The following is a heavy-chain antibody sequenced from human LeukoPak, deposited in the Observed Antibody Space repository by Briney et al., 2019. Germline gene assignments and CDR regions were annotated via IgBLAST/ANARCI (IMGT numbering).Heavy chain of an antibody. J-gene: IGHJ3*02. CDR3: ARDDSVLVAATLDAFDI. D-gene: IGHD2-15*01. Sequence: GGSLRLSCAASGFTFSDYYMSWIRQAPGKGLEWGSYIISSGTTIYYADSVKGRFTISRDNAKNSLYLQINRLRAEDTAVYYCARDDSVLVAATLDAFDIWGQRTIVTVSS. CDR1: GFTFSDYY. V-gene: IGHV3-11*04. CDR2: IISSGTTI.